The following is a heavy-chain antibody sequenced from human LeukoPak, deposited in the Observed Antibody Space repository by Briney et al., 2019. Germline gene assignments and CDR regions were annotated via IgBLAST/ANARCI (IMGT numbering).Heavy chain of an antibody. CDR3: ARSGRGITMVRGVRFPFDY. Sequence: SETLSVTCAVYGGSFSGYYWRWIRRPPGKGLEWIGEINHSGSTNYNPSLKSRVTISVDTSKNQFSLKLSSVTAADTAVYYCARSGRGITMVRGVRFPFDYWGQGTLVTVSP. CDR2: INHSGST. CDR1: GGSFSGYY. V-gene: IGHV4-34*01. J-gene: IGHJ4*02. D-gene: IGHD3-10*01.